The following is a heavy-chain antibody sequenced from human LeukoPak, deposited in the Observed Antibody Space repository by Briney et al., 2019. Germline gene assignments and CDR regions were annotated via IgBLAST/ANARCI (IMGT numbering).Heavy chain of an antibody. D-gene: IGHD6-13*01. CDR3: ARGRGSGSWYYFDY. J-gene: IGHJ4*02. V-gene: IGHV4-34*01. CDR2: INHSGST. Sequence: PSETLSLTCAVYGGSFSGYYWSWIRQPTGKGLEWIGEINHSGSTNYNPSLKSRVTISVDTSKNQFSLKLSSVTAADTAVYYCARGRGSGSWYYFDYWGQGTLVTVSS. CDR1: GGSFSGYY.